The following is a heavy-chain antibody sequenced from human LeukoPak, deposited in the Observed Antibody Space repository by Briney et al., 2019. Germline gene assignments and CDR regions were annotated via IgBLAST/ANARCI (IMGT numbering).Heavy chain of an antibody. Sequence: SETLSLTCTVSGGSISSYYWSWIRQPPGKGLEWIGSIYYSGSTYYNPSLKSRVTISVDTSKNQFSLKLSSVTAADTAVYYCARRGARLDPWGQGTLVTVSA. CDR2: IYYSGST. J-gene: IGHJ5*02. V-gene: IGHV4-59*05. CDR1: GGSISSYY. CDR3: ARRGARLDP.